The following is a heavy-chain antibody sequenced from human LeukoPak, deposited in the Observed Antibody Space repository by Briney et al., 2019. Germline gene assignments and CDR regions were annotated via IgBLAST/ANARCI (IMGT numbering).Heavy chain of an antibody. V-gene: IGHV3-23*01. CDR2: ISSSGKST. CDR3: AKEPYRPPQWPGG. J-gene: IGHJ1*01. Sequence: GGSLRLSCAASGFTFSSYALSWVRQAPGKGPEWVSGISSSGKSTYYADSVKGRFTISGDNSKNTLYLQMNSLRAEDTAVYYCAKEPYRPPQWPGGWGQGTLVTVSS. CDR1: GFTFSSYA. D-gene: IGHD6-19*01.